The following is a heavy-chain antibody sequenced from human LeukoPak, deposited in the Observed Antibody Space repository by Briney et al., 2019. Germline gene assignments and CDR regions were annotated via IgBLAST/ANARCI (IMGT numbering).Heavy chain of an antibody. CDR2: INGYNGNT. V-gene: IGHV1-18*01. CDR3: ARDNGSGRFGFDY. CDR1: GNTFTDYG. D-gene: IGHD3-10*01. J-gene: IGHJ4*02. Sequence: ASVKVSCKAPGNTFTDYGVTWVRQAPGQGLGWMGWINGYNGNTNYAQKFQGRLTMTTDTSTNTGYMELRSLRSDDTAVYYCARDNGSGRFGFDYWGQGTLVSVSS.